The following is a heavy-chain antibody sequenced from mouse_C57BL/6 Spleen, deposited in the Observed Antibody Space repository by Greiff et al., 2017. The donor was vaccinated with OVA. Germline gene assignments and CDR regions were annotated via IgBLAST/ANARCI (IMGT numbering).Heavy chain of an antibody. Sequence: VQLQQPGAELVKPGASVKLSCKASGYTFTRYWMQWVKQRPGQGLEWIGEIDPSDSYTNYNQKFKGKATLTVDTSSSTAYMQLSSLTSEDSAVYYCARRRDYGSSSDYWGQGTTRTVSS. CDR3: ARRRDYGSSSDY. CDR2: IDPSDSYT. J-gene: IGHJ2*01. D-gene: IGHD1-1*01. CDR1: GYTFTRYW. V-gene: IGHV1-50*01.